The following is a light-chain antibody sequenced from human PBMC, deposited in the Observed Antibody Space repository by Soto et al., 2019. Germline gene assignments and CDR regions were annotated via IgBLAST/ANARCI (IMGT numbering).Light chain of an antibody. Sequence: DIQMTQSPSSLSASVGDRVTITCRASQGVSIYLAWFQQKPGTVPQSLIYDASNLQSGVPSKFSGSGSGTDFNLTISSLQPEDFATYYCQQYQSHPFTFGPGTKVDIK. CDR1: QGVSIY. CDR2: DAS. V-gene: IGKV1-16*02. J-gene: IGKJ3*01. CDR3: QQYQSHPFT.